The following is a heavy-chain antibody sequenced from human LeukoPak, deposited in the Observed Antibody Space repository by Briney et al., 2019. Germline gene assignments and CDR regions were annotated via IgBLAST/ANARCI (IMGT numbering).Heavy chain of an antibody. D-gene: IGHD3-10*01. Sequence: SVKVSCKASGGTFSSYAISWVRQAPGQGLEWMGRIIPILGIANYAQKFQGRVTITADKSTSTAYMELSSLRSEDTAVYYCARYGSAVVVHIFDYWGQGTLVTVSS. CDR2: IIPILGIA. V-gene: IGHV1-69*04. CDR3: ARYGSAVVVHIFDY. J-gene: IGHJ4*02. CDR1: GGTFSSYA.